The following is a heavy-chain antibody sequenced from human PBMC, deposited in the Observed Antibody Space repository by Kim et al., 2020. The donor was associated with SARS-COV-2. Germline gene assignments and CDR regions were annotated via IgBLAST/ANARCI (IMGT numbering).Heavy chain of an antibody. V-gene: IGHV4-30-2*01. J-gene: IGHJ4*02. CDR1: GGSISSGGYS. CDR3: ARGPYYYDSSGYYHCFDY. D-gene: IGHD3-22*01. Sequence: SETLSLTCAVSGGSISSGGYSWSWIRQPPGKGLEWIGYIYHRGSTYYNPSLKSRVTISVDRSKNQFSLKLSSVTAADTAVYYCARGPYYYDSSGYYHCFDYWGQGARVTVSS. CDR2: IYHRGST.